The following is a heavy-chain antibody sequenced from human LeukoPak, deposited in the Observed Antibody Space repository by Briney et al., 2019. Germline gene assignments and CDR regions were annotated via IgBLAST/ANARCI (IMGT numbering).Heavy chain of an antibody. D-gene: IGHD3-10*01. CDR3: ARFVPLTMVRGVIITDYYMDV. Sequence: ASVTVSCKASGFPLTSYYIHWLRQAPGQGLEWMGIINPSSGSTDSTQKFRDRVTLTRDTSTSTVHMRLSRLRSDYTAVYYCARFVPLTMVRGVIITDYYMDVWGKGTTVTVSS. V-gene: IGHV1-46*01. CDR2: INPSSGST. CDR1: GFPLTSYY. J-gene: IGHJ6*03.